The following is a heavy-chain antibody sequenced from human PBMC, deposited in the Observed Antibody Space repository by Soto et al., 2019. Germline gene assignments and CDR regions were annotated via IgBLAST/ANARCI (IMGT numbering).Heavy chain of an antibody. V-gene: IGHV3-7*05. D-gene: IGHD3-22*01. CDR3: AIDVSPVSGPYYLEAFDM. J-gene: IGHJ3*02. Sequence: EVQLVESGGGLVQPGESLRLSCAASGFTFSDYWMTWVRQAPGKGLEWVANIKKDESKKSYLDSVRGRFTISRDNARNSLYLQMDSLRAEDTALYYCAIDVSPVSGPYYLEAFDMWGQGTMVTVSS. CDR2: IKKDESKK. CDR1: GFTFSDYW.